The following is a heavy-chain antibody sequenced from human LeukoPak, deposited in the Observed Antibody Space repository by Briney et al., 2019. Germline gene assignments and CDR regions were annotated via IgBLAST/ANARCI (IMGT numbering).Heavy chain of an antibody. CDR1: GFTFSNYA. J-gene: IGHJ4*02. Sequence: GGSLRLSCAASGFTFSNYAMHWVRQAPGKGLEYVSAISSNGGSTYCANSVKGRFTVSRDNSKNTLYLQMNSLRAEDTAVYYCARDGSVTTVNFDYWGQGTLVTVSS. CDR2: ISSNGGST. CDR3: ARDGSVTTVNFDY. V-gene: IGHV3-64*01. D-gene: IGHD4-17*01.